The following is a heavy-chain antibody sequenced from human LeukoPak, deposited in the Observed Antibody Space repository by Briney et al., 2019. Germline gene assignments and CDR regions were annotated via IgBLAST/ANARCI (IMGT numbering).Heavy chain of an antibody. J-gene: IGHJ4*02. CDR2: ISGGGGST. Sequence: GGSLRLSCAASGLTFTSYSMNWVRQAPGKGLEWVSTISGGGGSTYYADSVKGRFTISRDNPKNTLYLQVNSLRAEDTAVYYCAKGGKWDVTPFDYWGQGTLVTVSS. CDR1: GLTFTSYS. CDR3: AKGGKWDVTPFDY. D-gene: IGHD1-26*01. V-gene: IGHV3-23*01.